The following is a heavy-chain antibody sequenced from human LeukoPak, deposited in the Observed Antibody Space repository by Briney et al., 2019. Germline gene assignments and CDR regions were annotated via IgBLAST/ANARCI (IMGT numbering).Heavy chain of an antibody. J-gene: IGHJ6*04. CDR3: AELGITMIGGV. V-gene: IGHV3-48*03. CDR2: ISSSGSTI. D-gene: IGHD3-10*02. Sequence: GWSLRLSCAGSGFTFSRYEMNWVRQAPGKGLEWVSYISSSGSTIYYADSVKGRFTISRDNAKNSLYLQMNSLRAEDTAVYYCAELGITMIGGVWGKGTTVTISS. CDR1: GFTFSRYE.